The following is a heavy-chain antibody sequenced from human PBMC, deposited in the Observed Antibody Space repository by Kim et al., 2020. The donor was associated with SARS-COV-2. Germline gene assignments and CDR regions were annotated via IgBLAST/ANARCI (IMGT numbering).Heavy chain of an antibody. Sequence: GGSLRLSCAASGFSFSSYWMHWVRQAPGKGLVWVSRINSDGSSTSYADSVMGRFTVSRDNAKSTLSLQMNSLRAGDTAVYYCGRYSENYHAVDYWGQGILVTVSS. V-gene: IGHV3-74*01. CDR1: GFSFSSYW. CDR3: GRYSENYHAVDY. CDR2: INSDGSST. J-gene: IGHJ4*02. D-gene: IGHD1-26*01.